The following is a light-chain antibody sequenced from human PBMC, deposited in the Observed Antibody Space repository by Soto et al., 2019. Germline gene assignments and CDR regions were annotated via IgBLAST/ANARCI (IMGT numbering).Light chain of an antibody. V-gene: IGKV1-5*03. CDR1: QTISSW. Sequence: DIQMTQSPSTLSGSVGDRVTITCRASQTISSWLAWYQQKPGKAPKLLIYKASTLKSGVPSRFSGSGSGTEFTLTISSLQPDDFATYYRLQDINYPWTFGQGTKVDI. J-gene: IGKJ1*01. CDR2: KAS. CDR3: LQDINYPWT.